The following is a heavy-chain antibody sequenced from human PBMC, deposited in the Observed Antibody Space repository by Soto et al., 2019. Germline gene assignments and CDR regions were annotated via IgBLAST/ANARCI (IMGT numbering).Heavy chain of an antibody. Sequence: GASVKVSCKASGGTFSSYAISWVRQAPGQGLEWMGGIIPIFGTANYAQKFQGRVTITADKSTSTAYMELSSLRSEDTAAYYCAREDIVVVPAATLDYYYYGMDVWGQGTTVTVSS. CDR3: AREDIVVVPAATLDYYYYGMDV. J-gene: IGHJ6*02. D-gene: IGHD2-2*01. V-gene: IGHV1-69*06. CDR2: IIPIFGTA. CDR1: GGTFSSYA.